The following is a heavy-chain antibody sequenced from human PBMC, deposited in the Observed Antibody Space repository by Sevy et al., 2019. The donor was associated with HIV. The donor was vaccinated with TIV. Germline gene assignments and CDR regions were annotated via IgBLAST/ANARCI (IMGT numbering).Heavy chain of an antibody. CDR1: EFTFRDYT. CDR3: ARDRDYYGSGTYDH. CDR2: ISSGSSYI. V-gene: IGHV3-21*06. D-gene: IGHD3-10*01. Sequence: GGSLRLSCAASEFTFRDYTMNWVRQTPGKGLEWVSYISSGSSYIRYADSVKGRFTISRDNAENSLYLQMNSVRAEDTGVYYCARDRDYYGSGTYDHWGQGTLVTVSS. J-gene: IGHJ4*02.